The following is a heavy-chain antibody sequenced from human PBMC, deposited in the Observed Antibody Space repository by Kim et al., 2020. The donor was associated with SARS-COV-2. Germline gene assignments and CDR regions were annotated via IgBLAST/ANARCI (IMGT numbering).Heavy chain of an antibody. D-gene: IGHD3-22*01. CDR1: GFTFSSYA. V-gene: IGHV3-23*01. CDR3: AKDRLDNEGYYDSSGYYPDAFDI. J-gene: IGHJ3*02. Sequence: GGSLRLSCAASGFTFSSYAMSWVRQAPGKGLEWVSAISGSGGSTYYADSVKGRFTISRDNSKNTLYLQMNSLRAEDTAVYYCAKDRLDNEGYYDSSGYYPDAFDIWGQGTMVTVSS. CDR2: ISGSGGST.